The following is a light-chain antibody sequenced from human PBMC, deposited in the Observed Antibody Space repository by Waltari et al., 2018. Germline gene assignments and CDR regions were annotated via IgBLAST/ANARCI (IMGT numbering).Light chain of an antibody. J-gene: IGLJ2*01. CDR2: WKH. CDR3: QSYDNSLSGNVV. V-gene: IGLV1-40*03. Sequence: QLPGQAPKIVIYWKHNRPSEAPDRFTGSKSGAAACLATTGIQGEDGADYYCQSYDNSLSGNVVFGGGTKLTVL.